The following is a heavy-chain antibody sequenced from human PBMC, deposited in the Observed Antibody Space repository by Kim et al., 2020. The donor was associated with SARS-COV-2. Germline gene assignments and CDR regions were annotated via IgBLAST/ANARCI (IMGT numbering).Heavy chain of an antibody. CDR2: INHSGST. D-gene: IGHD6-13*01. CDR1: GGSFSGYY. V-gene: IGHV4-34*01. J-gene: IGHJ4*02. Sequence: SETLSLTCAVYGGSFSGYYWSWIRQPPGKGLEWIGEINHSGSTNYNPSLKSRVTISVDTSKNQFSLKLSSVTAADTAVYYCAREAAAGYTSYYFDYWGQGTLVTVSS. CDR3: AREAAAGYTSYYFDY.